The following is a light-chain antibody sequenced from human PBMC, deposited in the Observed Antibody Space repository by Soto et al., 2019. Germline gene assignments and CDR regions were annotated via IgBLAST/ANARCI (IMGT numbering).Light chain of an antibody. J-gene: IGKJ1*01. V-gene: IGKV3-20*01. CDR2: GAS. Sequence: ETVLTQSPGTLSLSPGERATLACRASQSIRSNYLAWYRQTPGQAPRLLIYGASKRASGIADRFSGSGSGTDFTLIISRLEPEDFALYYCLQYGSSPWTFGQGTNVEIK. CDR3: LQYGSSPWT. CDR1: QSIRSNY.